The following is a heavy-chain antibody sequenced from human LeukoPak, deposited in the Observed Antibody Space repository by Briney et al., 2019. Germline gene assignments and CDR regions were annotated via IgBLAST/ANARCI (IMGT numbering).Heavy chain of an antibody. CDR3: ARDQYSGYSPFDH. D-gene: IGHD1-26*01. J-gene: IGHJ4*02. CDR2: INEDGSEK. V-gene: IGHV3-7*01. CDR1: GFTFSTRW. Sequence: GGSLRLSCAASGFTFSTRWMSWVRQAPGKGLEWVANINEDGSEKNYVESLKGRFTISRDNAKNSLYLQMNSLRAEDTALYYCARDQYSGYSPFDHWGQGALVTVSS.